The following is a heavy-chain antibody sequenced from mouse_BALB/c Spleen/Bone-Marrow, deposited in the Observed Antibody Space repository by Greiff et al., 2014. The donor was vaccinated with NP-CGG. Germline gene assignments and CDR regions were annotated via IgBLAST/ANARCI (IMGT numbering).Heavy chain of an antibody. D-gene: IGHD4-1*02. CDR1: GFTFSSYT. Sequence: EVQLVESGGGLVKPGGSLKLSCAASGFTFSSYTMSWVRQTPEKRLEWVATISSGGSYTYYPDSVKGRFTISRDNAKNTLYLQMSSLKSEDTAMYYCTSQLGRLNYFDYWGQGTTLTVSS. V-gene: IGHV5-6-4*01. J-gene: IGHJ2*01. CDR2: ISSGGSYT. CDR3: TSQLGRLNYFDY.